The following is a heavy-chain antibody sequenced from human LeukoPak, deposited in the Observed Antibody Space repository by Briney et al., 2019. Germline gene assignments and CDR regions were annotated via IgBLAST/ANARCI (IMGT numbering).Heavy chain of an antibody. CDR3: AKDSAFYYIDV. CDR2: IRYNGNNQ. D-gene: IGHD3-10*01. V-gene: IGHV3-30*02. CDR1: GFTFNNYG. Sequence: GGSLRLSCAASGFTFNNYGMHWVRQAPGKGLEWVAFIRYNGNNQYYADSVKGRFIISRDNSKNTLYLQMNSLKGDDTAVYYCAKDSAFYYIDVWGKGTTVIISS. J-gene: IGHJ6*03.